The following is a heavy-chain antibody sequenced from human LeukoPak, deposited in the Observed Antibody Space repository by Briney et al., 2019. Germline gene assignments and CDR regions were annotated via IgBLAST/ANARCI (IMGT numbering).Heavy chain of an antibody. V-gene: IGHV3-21*01. D-gene: IGHD2-2*01. J-gene: IGHJ6*03. CDR1: GFTFSSYS. Sequence: GGSLRLSCAASGFTFSSYSMNWVRQAPGKGLEWVSSISSSSSYIYYADSVKGRFTISRDNAKNSLYLQMNSLRAEDTAVYYCARDSGDIVVARGPNYYYYMDVWGKGTTVTVSS. CDR2: ISSSSSYI. CDR3: ARDSGDIVVARGPNYYYYMDV.